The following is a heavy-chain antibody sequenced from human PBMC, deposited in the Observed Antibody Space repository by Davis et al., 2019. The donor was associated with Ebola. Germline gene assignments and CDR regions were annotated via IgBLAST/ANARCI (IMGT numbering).Heavy chain of an antibody. CDR3: ARQYGYYGMDV. CDR1: GGSISSSNW. CDR2: IYYSGST. Sequence: SETLSLTCAVSGGSISSSNWWSWVRQPPGKGLEWIGYIYYSGSTNYNPSLKSRVTISVDTSKNQFSLKLRSVTAADTAVYYCARQYGYYGMDVWGQGTTVTVSS. J-gene: IGHJ6*02. V-gene: IGHV4-4*02. D-gene: IGHD4-17*01.